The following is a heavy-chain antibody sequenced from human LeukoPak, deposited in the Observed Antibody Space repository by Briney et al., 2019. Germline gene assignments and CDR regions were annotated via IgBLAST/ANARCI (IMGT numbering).Heavy chain of an antibody. CDR3: ASDVDYYDSSGQGFQH. Sequence: ASSDVACKASGYTFTRYGISWVRQAPRQGREWMGWISAYNGNTNYAQKLQGRVTMTTDTSTSTAYMELRSLRSDDTAVYYCASDVDYYDSSGQGFQHWGQGTLVTVSS. J-gene: IGHJ1*01. D-gene: IGHD3-22*01. V-gene: IGHV1-18*01. CDR1: GYTFTRYG. CDR2: ISAYNGNT.